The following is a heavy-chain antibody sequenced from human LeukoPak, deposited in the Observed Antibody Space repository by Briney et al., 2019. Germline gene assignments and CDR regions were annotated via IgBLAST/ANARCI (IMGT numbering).Heavy chain of an antibody. CDR3: ASWPVYGSGSPYCYYYYGMDV. D-gene: IGHD3-10*01. V-gene: IGHV1-8*01. Sequence: GASVKVSCKASGYTFTSYDINWVRQATGQGLEWMGWMNPNSGNTGYAQKFQGRVTMTRNTSISTAYMELSSLRSEDTAVYYCASWPVYGSGSPYCYYYYGMDVWGQGTTVTVSS. CDR1: GYTFTSYD. J-gene: IGHJ6*02. CDR2: MNPNSGNT.